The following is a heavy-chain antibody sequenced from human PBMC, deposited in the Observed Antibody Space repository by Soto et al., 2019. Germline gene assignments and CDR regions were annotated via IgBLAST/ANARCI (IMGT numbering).Heavy chain of an antibody. CDR2: INPNDGTT. Sequence: QVRLVQSGAEVREPGASVKVSCKASGYTFTRYRVHWVRQAPGQGLEWMAIINPNDGTTTYTQKFQGRVTVTSDTSTSTVHMELSSLTSDDTAVYYCACFLLASWGQGTLVTVSS. CDR1: GYTFTRYR. CDR3: ACFLLAS. V-gene: IGHV1-46*01. J-gene: IGHJ4*02. D-gene: IGHD3-16*01.